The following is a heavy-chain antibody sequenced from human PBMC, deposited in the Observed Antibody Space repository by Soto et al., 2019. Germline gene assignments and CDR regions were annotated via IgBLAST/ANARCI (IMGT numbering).Heavy chain of an antibody. D-gene: IGHD6-13*01. CDR1: GFTFSDYY. CDR3: ARDSSSWNPYFDY. CDR2: ISSSGSTI. V-gene: IGHV3-11*01. J-gene: IGHJ4*02. Sequence: GGSLRLSCAASGFTFSDYYMSWIRQAPGKGLEWVSYISSSGSTIYYADSVKGRFTISRDNAKNSLYLQMNSLRAEDTAVYYCARDSSSWNPYFDYWGQGTLFTVPQ.